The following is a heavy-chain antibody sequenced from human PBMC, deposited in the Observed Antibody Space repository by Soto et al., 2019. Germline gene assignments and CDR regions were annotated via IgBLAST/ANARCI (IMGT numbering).Heavy chain of an antibody. CDR1: GYTFFNYD. CDR3: ARSMAGNDYVHMDV. CDR2: MNPYSGNT. V-gene: IGHV1-8*01. D-gene: IGHD4-17*01. Sequence: QVQLVQSGAEVKKPGASVRVSCMASGYTFFNYDINWVRQATGQGPEWMGWMNPYSGNTGYAPEFQGRLTMTRSTSINTAYMELSSLRSDDTAIYYCARSMAGNDYVHMDVWGEGTTVIVS. J-gene: IGHJ6*03.